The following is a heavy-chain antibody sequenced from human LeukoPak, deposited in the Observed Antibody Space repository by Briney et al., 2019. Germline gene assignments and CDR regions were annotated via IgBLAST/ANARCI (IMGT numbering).Heavy chain of an antibody. D-gene: IGHD6-6*01. CDR2: ISSSGSTI. CDR1: GFTFSSYE. CDR3: ASEGSVPY. Sequence: GGSLRLSCAASGFTFSSYEMNWVRQAPGKGLEWVSYISSSGSTIYYADSVKGRFTVSRDNAENSLYLQMNSPRADDAAVYYCASEGSVPYWGQGTLVTVSS. J-gene: IGHJ4*02. V-gene: IGHV3-48*03.